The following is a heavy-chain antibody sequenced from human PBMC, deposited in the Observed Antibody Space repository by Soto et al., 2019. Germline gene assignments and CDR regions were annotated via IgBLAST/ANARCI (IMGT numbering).Heavy chain of an antibody. CDR3: ARYVLRYFDWLLGLDY. D-gene: IGHD3-9*01. J-gene: IGHJ4*02. V-gene: IGHV1-69*01. Sequence: QVQLVQSGAEVKKPGSSVKVSCKASGGTFSSYAISWVRQAPGQGLEWMGGIIPIFGTANYAQKFQGRVTITADESTSKAYMELSSLRSEDTAVYYCARYVLRYFDWLLGLDYWGQGTLVTVSS. CDR1: GGTFSSYA. CDR2: IIPIFGTA.